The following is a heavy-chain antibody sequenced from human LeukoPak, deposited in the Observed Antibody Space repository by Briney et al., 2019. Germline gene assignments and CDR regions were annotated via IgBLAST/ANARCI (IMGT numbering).Heavy chain of an antibody. CDR2: IYSSGSS. V-gene: IGHV4-4*07. CDR3: ARGLPYSSGWPSDY. D-gene: IGHD6-19*01. CDR1: GDPISTYY. Sequence: SETLSLTCSVSGDPISTYYWSWIRQPAGKGLEWIGRIYSSGSSNYNPSLRSRVTMSVDTSKNQFSLRLSSVTAADTAMYYCARGLPYSSGWPSDYWGQGTLVTVSS. J-gene: IGHJ4*02.